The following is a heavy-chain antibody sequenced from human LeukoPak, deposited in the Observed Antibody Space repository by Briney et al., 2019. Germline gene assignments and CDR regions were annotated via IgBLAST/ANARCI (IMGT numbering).Heavy chain of an antibody. D-gene: IGHD3-16*01. CDR3: ARDRGSSGGFDY. Sequence: SETLSLTCTVSGDSISGDYWSWIRQPPGKGLKWIAYIYYSGGTNYNPSLKSRVTISVDTSKNQFSLKLSSVTAADTAVYYCARDRGSSGGFDYWGQGTLVTVSS. CDR2: IYYSGGT. CDR1: GDSISGDY. J-gene: IGHJ4*02. V-gene: IGHV4-59*01.